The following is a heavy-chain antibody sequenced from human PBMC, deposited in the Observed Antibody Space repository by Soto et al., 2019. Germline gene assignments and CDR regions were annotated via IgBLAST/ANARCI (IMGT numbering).Heavy chain of an antibody. CDR2: ISWNSGSI. J-gene: IGHJ3*02. Sequence: EVQLVESGGGLVQPGRSLRLSCAASGFTFDDYAMHWVRQAPGKGLEWVSGISWNSGSIGYADSVKGRFTISRDNAKNSLYLQMNSLRAEDTALYYCAKDINLRGDSDAFDIWGQGTMVTVSS. CDR3: AKDINLRGDSDAFDI. CDR1: GFTFDDYA. V-gene: IGHV3-9*01. D-gene: IGHD2-21*02.